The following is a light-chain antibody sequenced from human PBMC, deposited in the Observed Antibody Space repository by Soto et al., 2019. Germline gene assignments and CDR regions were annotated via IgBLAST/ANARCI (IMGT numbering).Light chain of an antibody. Sequence: QSVLTQPPSVSGTPGQRVTISCSGSSSNIGSDTVTWYQQLPGTAPNLLIYLDNQRPSGVPDRFSGSKSGTSASLAISGLQSEDEADYYCAAWDDSLNGVIFGGGTKLTVL. CDR3: AAWDDSLNGVI. CDR2: LDN. CDR1: SSNIGSDT. V-gene: IGLV1-44*01. J-gene: IGLJ2*01.